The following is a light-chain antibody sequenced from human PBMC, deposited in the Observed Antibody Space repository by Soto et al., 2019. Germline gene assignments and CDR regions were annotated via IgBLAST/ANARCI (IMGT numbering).Light chain of an antibody. V-gene: IGKV1-5*01. CDR3: QQYYTYSP. Sequence: HSPSTLSAYVGDRVTITCRASQNISRWLAWYQQKPGKAPKVLIYDASTLEIGVPSRFSGTASGTEFTLAISGLQPDDFATYYCQQYYTYSPFGQGTKADIK. CDR1: QNISRW. CDR2: DAS. J-gene: IGKJ1*01.